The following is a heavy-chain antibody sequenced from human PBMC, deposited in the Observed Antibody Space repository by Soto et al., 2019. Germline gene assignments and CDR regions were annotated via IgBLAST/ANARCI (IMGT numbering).Heavy chain of an antibody. CDR1: GFTFSSYS. V-gene: IGHV3-21*01. CDR2: IISNSSYI. J-gene: IGHJ3*02. CDR3: ARDARMVYAREDAFDI. D-gene: IGHD2-8*01. Sequence: GGSLRLSCAASGFTFSSYSMNWVRQAPGKGLEWVSSIISNSSYIYYADSGKGRSTISRENAKNSLYLQMNSLRAEDTAVYYCARDARMVYAREDAFDIWGQGTMVTVSS.